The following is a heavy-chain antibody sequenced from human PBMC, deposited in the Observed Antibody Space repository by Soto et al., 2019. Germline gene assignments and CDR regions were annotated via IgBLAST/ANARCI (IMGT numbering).Heavy chain of an antibody. CDR3: ARTPTYYDYVWGSYRHPPRYGMDV. Sequence: PSETLSLTCAVYGGSFSGYYWSWIRQPPGKGLEWIGEINHSGSTNYNPSLKSRVTISVDTSKNQFSLKLSSVTAADTAVYYCARTPTYYDYVWGSYRHPPRYGMDVWGQGTTVTVSS. J-gene: IGHJ6*02. CDR2: INHSGST. V-gene: IGHV4-34*01. D-gene: IGHD3-16*02. CDR1: GGSFSGYY.